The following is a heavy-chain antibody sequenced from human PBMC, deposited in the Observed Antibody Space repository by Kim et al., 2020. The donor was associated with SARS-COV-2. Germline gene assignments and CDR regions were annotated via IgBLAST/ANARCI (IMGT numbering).Heavy chain of an antibody. J-gene: IGHJ4*02. D-gene: IGHD3-16*01. CDR2: ISGSGGST. CDR1: GFTFSSYA. Sequence: GGSLRLSCAASGFTFSSYAMSWVRQAPGKGLEWVSAISGSGGSTYYADSVKGRFTISRDNSKNTLYLQMNSLRAEDTAVYYCAKDLYYDYVWGSAYYFDYWGQGTLVTVSS. V-gene: IGHV3-23*01. CDR3: AKDLYYDYVWGSAYYFDY.